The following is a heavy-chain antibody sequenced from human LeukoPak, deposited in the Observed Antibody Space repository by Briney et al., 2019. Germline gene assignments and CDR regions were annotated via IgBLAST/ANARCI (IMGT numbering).Heavy chain of an antibody. Sequence: SETLSLTCTVSGGSISSGSYYWSWIRQPAGKGLEWIGRIYTSGSTNYNPSLKSRVTISVDTSKNQFSLKLSSVTAADTAVYYCARDWVGSRIHYYMDVWGKGTTVTVSS. J-gene: IGHJ6*03. V-gene: IGHV4-61*02. D-gene: IGHD6-13*01. CDR1: GGSISSGSYY. CDR2: IYTSGST. CDR3: ARDWVGSRIHYYMDV.